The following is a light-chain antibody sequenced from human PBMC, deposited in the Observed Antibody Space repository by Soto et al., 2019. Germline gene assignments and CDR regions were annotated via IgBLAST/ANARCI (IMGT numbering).Light chain of an antibody. CDR1: QSISSW. Sequence: DIQMTQSPSTLSASVGDRVTITCRASQSISSWLARYQQKPGKAPKLLIYEASSLESGVPSRFSGSRSGTEFTLTISSLQPDDFATYYCQQYNSYSPRTFGQGTKVEIK. J-gene: IGKJ1*01. CDR2: EAS. V-gene: IGKV1-5*03. CDR3: QQYNSYSPRT.